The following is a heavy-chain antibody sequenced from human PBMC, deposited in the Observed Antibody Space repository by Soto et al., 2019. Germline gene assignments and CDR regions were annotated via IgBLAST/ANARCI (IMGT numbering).Heavy chain of an antibody. CDR2: IKRVGSEK. CDR1: GFTFSDYW. D-gene: IGHD3-16*01. J-gene: IGHJ4*02. Sequence: EVQLVESGGGLVQPGGSLRLSFAPSGFTFSDYWLGGVGQAPGKGLEGVAKIKRVGSEKYYGDSVRGRFTISRDNAKNSLYLQMNSLRAEDTAVYYCARGGSYWDYWGQGSLVTVSS. CDR3: ARGGSYWDY. V-gene: IGHV3-7*04.